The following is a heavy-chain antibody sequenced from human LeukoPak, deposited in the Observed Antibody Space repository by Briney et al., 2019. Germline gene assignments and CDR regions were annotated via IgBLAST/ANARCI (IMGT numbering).Heavy chain of an antibody. D-gene: IGHD6-19*01. CDR3: AKDRGIAVAGSDY. J-gene: IGHJ4*02. Sequence: AGRSLRLSCVASGFTFSSYGMHWVRQAPGKGLEWVAVIWYDGSNKYYADSVKGRFTISRDNSKNTLYLQMNSLRAEDTAVYYCAKDRGIAVAGSDYWGQGTLVTVSS. V-gene: IGHV3-33*06. CDR1: GFTFSSYG. CDR2: IWYDGSNK.